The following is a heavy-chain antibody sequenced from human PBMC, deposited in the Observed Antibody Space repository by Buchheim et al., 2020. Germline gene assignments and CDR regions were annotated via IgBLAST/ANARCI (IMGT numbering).Heavy chain of an antibody. Sequence: QVQLVESGGGVVQPGRSLTLSCATSTFFNNYAMHWVRQAPGKGLEWVAVVSNDGRDKHHADSVKGRFLISRDNSMNTIFLQMNSLRTEDTAVYYCARDTSVSANYYFDYWGQGTL. CDR1: TFFNNYA. CDR3: ARDTSVSANYYFDY. V-gene: IGHV3-30*04. J-gene: IGHJ4*02. D-gene: IGHD5/OR15-5a*01. CDR2: VSNDGRDK.